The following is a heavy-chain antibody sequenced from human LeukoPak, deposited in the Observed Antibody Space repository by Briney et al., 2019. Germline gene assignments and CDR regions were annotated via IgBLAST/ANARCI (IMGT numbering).Heavy chain of an antibody. J-gene: IGHJ4*02. D-gene: IGHD3-10*01. Sequence: GGSLRLSCAASGFTFSSYWMSWVRQAPGKGLEWVANIKQDGSEKYYVDSVKGRFTISRDNAKNSLYLQMNSLRAEDTAVYYCVRGSKIRGVLPEGEFDYWGQGALVTVSS. CDR1: GFTFSSYW. V-gene: IGHV3-7*02. CDR3: VRGSKIRGVLPEGEFDY. CDR2: IKQDGSEK.